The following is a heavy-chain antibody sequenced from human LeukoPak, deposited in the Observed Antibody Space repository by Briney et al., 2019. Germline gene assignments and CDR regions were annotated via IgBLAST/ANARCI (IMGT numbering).Heavy chain of an antibody. D-gene: IGHD6-6*01. Sequence: ASVKVSCKASGYTFTSYDTNWVRQATGQGLEWMGWMNPNSGNTGYAQKFQGRVTMTRNTSISTAYMELSSLRSEDTAVYYCARGEYSSSSDWFDPWGQGTLVTVSS. CDR2: MNPNSGNT. CDR3: ARGEYSSSSDWFDP. J-gene: IGHJ5*02. CDR1: GYTFTSYD. V-gene: IGHV1-8*01.